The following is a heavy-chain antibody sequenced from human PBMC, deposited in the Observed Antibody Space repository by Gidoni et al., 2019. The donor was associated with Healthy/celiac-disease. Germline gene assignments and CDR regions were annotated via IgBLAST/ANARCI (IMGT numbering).Heavy chain of an antibody. J-gene: IGHJ4*02. CDR2: LNYSGST. Sequence: QVQLQESGPGLVKPSETLSLPSTVSGGPISSYYWCLILQPPGEGLEWIGYLNYSGSTNYNPSLMSRVTISVDTSKNQFSLRLSSVTAADTAVYYCASLWYGGTYYCDYWGQGTLVTVSS. D-gene: IGHD2-15*01. V-gene: IGHV4-59*08. CDR3: ASLWYGGTYYCDY. CDR1: GGPISSYY.